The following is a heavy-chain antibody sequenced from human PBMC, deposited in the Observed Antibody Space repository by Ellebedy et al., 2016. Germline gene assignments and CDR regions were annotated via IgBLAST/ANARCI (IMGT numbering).Heavy chain of an antibody. Sequence: GESLKISXVASGFSFISYSMNWVRQAPGKGLEWVSSISSSSDYIYYGDSVKGRFTISRDNSKNTLYLQMNSLTAEDTAVYYCADGERTYFDYNRPLPWGQGTLVTVSS. D-gene: IGHD3-3*01. V-gene: IGHV3-21*04. CDR3: ADGERTYFDYNRPLP. CDR2: ISSSSDYI. CDR1: GFSFISYS. J-gene: IGHJ5*02.